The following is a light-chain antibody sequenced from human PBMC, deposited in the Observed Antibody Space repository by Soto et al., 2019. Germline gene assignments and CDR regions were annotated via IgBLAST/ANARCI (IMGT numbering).Light chain of an antibody. J-gene: IGKJ4*01. Sequence: DIQMTQSPSSLSASVGDRVTITCRATQSIGNFLNWYQQKPGKVPKLLIYSASTLQSGVPSRFIGSGSGTDYTLTIDTLQPEDFATYYCQQSYNTSPAFGGGTKVEIK. CDR2: SAS. CDR3: QQSYNTSPA. V-gene: IGKV1-39*01. CDR1: QSIGNF.